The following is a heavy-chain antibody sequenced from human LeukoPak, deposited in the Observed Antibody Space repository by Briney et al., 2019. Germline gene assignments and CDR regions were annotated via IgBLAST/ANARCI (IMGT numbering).Heavy chain of an antibody. Sequence: GGPLRLSCAASGFTFSNYWMSWVRQAPGKGLEWVANIKQDGSEKYFVGSVKGRFTIPRDNAKNSVFLQMNSLRAEDTAVYYCARDGGGWTFFDYWGQGTPVTVSS. J-gene: IGHJ4*02. D-gene: IGHD6-19*01. V-gene: IGHV3-7*04. CDR2: IKQDGSEK. CDR3: ARDGGGWTFFDY. CDR1: GFTFSNYW.